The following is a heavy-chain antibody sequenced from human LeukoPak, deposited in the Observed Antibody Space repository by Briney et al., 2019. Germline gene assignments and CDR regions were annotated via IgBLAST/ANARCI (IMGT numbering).Heavy chain of an antibody. J-gene: IGHJ4*02. CDR3: ARGALAVAVDY. CDR1: GGSFSGYY. D-gene: IGHD6-19*01. CDR2: INQSGST. V-gene: IGHV4-34*01. Sequence: PSETLSLTCAVYGGSFSGYYWSWIRQPLGKGLEWIGDINQSGSTNYNPSLKSRVTISVDTSKNQFSLKLSAVTAADTAVYYCARGALAVAVDYWGQGTLVTVSS.